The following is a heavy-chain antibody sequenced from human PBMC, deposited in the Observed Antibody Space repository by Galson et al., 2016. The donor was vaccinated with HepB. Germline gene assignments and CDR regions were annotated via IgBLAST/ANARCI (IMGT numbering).Heavy chain of an antibody. CDR2: ISWNGGSR. J-gene: IGHJ1*01. V-gene: IGHV3-9*01. CDR3: VKDEDARFCSGGRCYPGFFQN. D-gene: IGHD2-15*01. CDR1: GFTFEDYA. Sequence: SLRLSCAASGFTFEDYAMHWVRQAPGKGLEWVSGISWNGGSRGYADSVKGRFTISRDSAKYSLDLQMNSLRAEDTALYYCVKDEDARFCSGGRCYPGFFQNWGQGTLVTVSP.